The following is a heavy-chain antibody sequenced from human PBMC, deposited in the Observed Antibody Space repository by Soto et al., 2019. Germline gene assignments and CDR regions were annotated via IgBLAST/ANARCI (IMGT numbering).Heavy chain of an antibody. CDR1: GFPLSNSGEG. V-gene: IGHV2-5*02. CDR3: AHSSGWYYCDY. D-gene: IGHD6-13*01. J-gene: IGHJ4*02. CDR2: IFWDDDK. Sequence: QITLKQSGPTLAKPPQPLTMTCTFSGFPLSNSGEGEASICQPPGKALEWLALIFWDDDKRYSPSLKSRLTITKDTAKNQVVITMTNMDPVDTATYYSAHSSGWYYCDYWGQGTMVTVSS.